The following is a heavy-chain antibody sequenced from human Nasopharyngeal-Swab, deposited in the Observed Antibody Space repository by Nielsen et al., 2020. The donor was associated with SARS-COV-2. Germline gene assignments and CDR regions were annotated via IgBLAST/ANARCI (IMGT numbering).Heavy chain of an antibody. CDR1: GDSVSSNSAA. J-gene: IGHJ3*02. CDR2: TYYRSNWYN. Sequence: SETLSLTCAISGDSVSSNSAAWNWIRQSPSRGLEWLGRTYYRSNWYNAYAVAVKSRITINPDTSKNQLSLQLNSVTPEDTAVYYCARDREAAAVNDQDAFDIWGQGTMVTVSS. D-gene: IGHD6-13*01. CDR3: ARDREAAAVNDQDAFDI. V-gene: IGHV6-1*01.